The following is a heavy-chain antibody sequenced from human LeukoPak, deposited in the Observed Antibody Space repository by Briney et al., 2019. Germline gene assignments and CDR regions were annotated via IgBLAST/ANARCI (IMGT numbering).Heavy chain of an antibody. J-gene: IGHJ4*02. CDR3: ARVSGRDGYNSRATWYYFDY. CDR1: GYTFTGYY. CDR2: INPNSGGT. Sequence: ASVKVSCKASGYTFTGYYMHWVRRAPGQGLEWMGWINPNSGGTNYAQKFQGRVTMTRDTSTSTVYMELSSLRSEDTAVYYCARVSGRDGYNSRATWYYFDYWGQGTLVTVSS. D-gene: IGHD5-24*01. V-gene: IGHV1-2*02.